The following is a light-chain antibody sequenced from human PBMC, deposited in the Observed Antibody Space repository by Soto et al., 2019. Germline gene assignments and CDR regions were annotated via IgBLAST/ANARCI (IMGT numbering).Light chain of an antibody. J-gene: IGLJ1*01. CDR2: DDN. CDR3: QSYDSSLSGYV. CDR1: SSNIGAGYD. Sequence: SVLTQPPSLSGAPGQRVTISCTGSSSNIGAGYDLHWYRQLPGTAPKLLIYDDNNRPSGVPDRFSGSKSGTSASLAISGLQAEDEADYYCQSYDSSLSGYVFGTGTKVTGL. V-gene: IGLV1-40*01.